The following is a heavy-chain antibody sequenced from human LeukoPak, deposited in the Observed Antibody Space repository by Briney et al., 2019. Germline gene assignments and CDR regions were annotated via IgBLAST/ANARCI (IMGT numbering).Heavy chain of an antibody. CDR1: GGTFSSYA. J-gene: IGHJ4*02. V-gene: IGHV1-69*13. Sequence: ASVKVSCKASGGTFSSYAISWVRQAPGQGLEWMGRIIPIFGTANYAQKFQGRVTITADESTSTAYMELSSLRSDDTAVYYCARDGDYGTGSYYRGCIDSWGQGTPVTVSS. D-gene: IGHD3-10*01. CDR3: ARDGDYGTGSYYRGCIDS. CDR2: IIPIFGTA.